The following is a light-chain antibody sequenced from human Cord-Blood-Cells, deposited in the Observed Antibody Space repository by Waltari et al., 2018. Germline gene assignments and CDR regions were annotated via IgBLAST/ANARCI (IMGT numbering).Light chain of an antibody. J-gene: IGLJ2*01. V-gene: IGLV3-1*01. CDR1: KLGDKY. CDR2: QDS. CDR3: QAWDSSTVV. Sequence: SYELTQPPSVSVSPGQTASITCSGDKLGDKYACWYQQKQGQSPVLVIYQDSSRPSGIPGRFSGSNSGNTGTLTISGTQAMDEADYYCQAWDSSTVVFGGGTKLTVL.